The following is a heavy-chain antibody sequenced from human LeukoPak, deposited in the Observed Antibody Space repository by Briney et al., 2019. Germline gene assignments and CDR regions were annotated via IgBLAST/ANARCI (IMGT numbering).Heavy chain of an antibody. CDR1: GFTFSNFA. D-gene: IGHD3-22*01. CDR2: IYAGGST. J-gene: IGHJ3*02. Sequence: GGSLRLSCAASGFTFSNFAMSWVRQAPGKGLEWVSSIYAGGSTYYADSVKGRYTISRHNSNTLYLQMNSLKTEDTAVYYCARVRLDYYETRIDSFDIWGQGTMVTVSS. V-gene: IGHV3-53*04. CDR3: ARVRLDYYETRIDSFDI.